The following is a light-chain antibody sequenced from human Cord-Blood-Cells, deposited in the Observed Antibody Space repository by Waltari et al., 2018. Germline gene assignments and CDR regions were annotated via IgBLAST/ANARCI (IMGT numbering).Light chain of an antibody. J-gene: IGKJ2*01. CDR1: QSLLHINGYNY. CDR3: MQALQTPYT. CDR2: VGS. Sequence: DIVMTQSPLSMPVTPGAPASISCRSSQSLLHINGYNYSDWYLQKQGQSPQLLIYVGSNGASCVPDSFSGSGSGTDCTLKSSRVEAEDVGVYYCMQALQTPYTFGEGTKLEIK. V-gene: IGKV2-28*01.